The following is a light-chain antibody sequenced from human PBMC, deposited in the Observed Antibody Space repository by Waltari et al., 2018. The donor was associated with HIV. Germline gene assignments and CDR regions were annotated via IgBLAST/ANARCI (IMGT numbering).Light chain of an antibody. CDR3: QQYHKWPET. CDR1: QTFHSN. V-gene: IGKV3-15*01. J-gene: IGKJ2*01. CDR2: AAS. Sequence: EILMTQSPATLSVSPGGGGTLSCRASQTFHSNFAWFQQKPGQAPRLLIYAASTRATDIPDRFSASGSGTEFTLTISSLQSEDFAVYFCQQYHKWPETFGQGTKLEIK.